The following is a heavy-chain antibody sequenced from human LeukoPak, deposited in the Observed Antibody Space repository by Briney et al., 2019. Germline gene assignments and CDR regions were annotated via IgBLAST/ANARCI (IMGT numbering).Heavy chain of an antibody. Sequence: GSLRLSCAASGFTVSSNYMGWVRQAPGKGLEWVSVIYSGGSTYYADSVMGRFTISRDSSKNTLYLQMNSLRAEDTAVYYCARALTPAYYFDYWGQGTLVTVSS. CDR3: ARALTPAYYFDY. CDR1: GFTVSSNY. J-gene: IGHJ4*02. V-gene: IGHV3-53*01. D-gene: IGHD6-25*01. CDR2: IYSGGST.